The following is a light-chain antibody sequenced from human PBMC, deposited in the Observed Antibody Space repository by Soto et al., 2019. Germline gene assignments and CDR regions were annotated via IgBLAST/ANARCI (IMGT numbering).Light chain of an antibody. CDR1: QTIGSW. CDR2: KAS. J-gene: IGKJ1*01. CDR3: QHYNSYSEA. V-gene: IGKV1-5*03. Sequence: QVAQSPSSRPGSVTDCLTITCLASQTIGSWWAWYQQKPGRAPKLLIYKASTLKSGVPSRVSGSGSGTEFTLTIGSLQSDNFATYYCQHYNSYSEAFGQGTKVDI.